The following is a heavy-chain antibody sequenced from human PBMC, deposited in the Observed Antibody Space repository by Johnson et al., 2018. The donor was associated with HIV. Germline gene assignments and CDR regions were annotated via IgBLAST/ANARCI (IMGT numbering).Heavy chain of an antibody. Sequence: QVQLVESGGGVVQPGKSLTLSCVGSGLSFSNFGIHWVRQAPGKGLEWVAVISYDGSNKYYADSVKGRFTISRDNSKNTLYLQMNSLRAEDTAVYYCARRGLVGIVATSRGAFDIWGQGTMVAVSS. V-gene: IGHV3-30*03. CDR2: ISYDGSNK. CDR3: ARRGLVGIVATSRGAFDI. CDR1: GLSFSNFG. J-gene: IGHJ3*02. D-gene: IGHD5-12*01.